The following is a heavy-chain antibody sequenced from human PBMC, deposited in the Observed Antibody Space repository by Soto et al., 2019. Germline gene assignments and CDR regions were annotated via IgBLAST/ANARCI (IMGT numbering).Heavy chain of an antibody. V-gene: IGHV3-48*03. CDR1: GFTFSSYE. J-gene: IGHJ3*02. CDR3: AMGADYDSSGYYDDAFDI. D-gene: IGHD3-22*01. CDR2: ISSSGSTI. Sequence: PGGSLRLPCAASGFTFSSYEMTWVRQAPGKGLEWVSYISSSGSTIYYADSVKGRFTISRDNAKNSLYLQMNSLRAEDTAVYYCAMGADYDSSGYYDDAFDIWGQGTMVTVSS.